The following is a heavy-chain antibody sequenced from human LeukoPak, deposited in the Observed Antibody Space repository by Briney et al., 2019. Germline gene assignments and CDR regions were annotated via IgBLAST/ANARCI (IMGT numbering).Heavy chain of an antibody. J-gene: IGHJ6*02. CDR3: ARLRGGSTDPYYFYYGMDV. CDR2: IYPGDSDT. Sequence: GESLKISCQGSGYRFTSYWIGWVRQMPGKGLEWMGIIYPGDSDTRYSPSFQGQVTISADKSISTAYLRWSSLKASDTAMYYCARLRGGSTDPYYFYYGMDVWGQGTTVTVSS. V-gene: IGHV5-51*01. D-gene: IGHD3-16*01. CDR1: GYRFTSYW.